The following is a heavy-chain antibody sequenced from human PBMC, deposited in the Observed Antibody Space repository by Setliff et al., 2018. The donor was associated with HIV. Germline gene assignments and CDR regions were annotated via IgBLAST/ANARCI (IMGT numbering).Heavy chain of an antibody. Sequence: RASVKVSCKASGHIFISYDMNWVRQATGQGLEWMGWMNPNSGNTGYAQKFQGRVTLTRNTSISTAYMELRSLRSEDTAVYYCVVPAAVGALLAVFDFDHWGHGTLVTVSS. CDR1: GHIFISYD. V-gene: IGHV1-8*01. CDR2: MNPNSGNT. D-gene: IGHD2-15*01. CDR3: VVPAAVGALLAVFDFDH. J-gene: IGHJ4*01.